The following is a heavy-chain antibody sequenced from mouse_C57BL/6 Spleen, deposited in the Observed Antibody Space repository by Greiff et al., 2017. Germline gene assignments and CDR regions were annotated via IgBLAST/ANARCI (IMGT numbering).Heavy chain of an antibody. CDR1: GYTFTSYW. V-gene: IGHV1-50*01. J-gene: IGHJ1*03. CDR3: ARADHGSSRWYFEG. D-gene: IGHD1-1*01. CDR2: IDPSDSYT. Sequence: QVQLQQPGAELVKPGASVKLSCKASGYTFTSYWMQWVKQRPGQGLEWIGEIDPSDSYTNYNQTFKGKATLTVDTSSSTAYMQLSSLTSEDSAVYYCARADHGSSRWYFEGWGKGTTVTVSS.